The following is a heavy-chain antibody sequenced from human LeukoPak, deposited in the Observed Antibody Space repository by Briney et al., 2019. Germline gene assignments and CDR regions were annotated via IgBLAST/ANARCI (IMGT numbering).Heavy chain of an antibody. D-gene: IGHD3-22*01. V-gene: IGHV1-69*05. CDR1: GGTFSSYA. CDR2: IIPIFGTA. CDR3: ASEYYYDSSGYGPLFDY. Sequence: SVKVSCKASGGTFSSYAISWVRQAPGQGLEWMGGIIPIFGTANYAQKFQGRVTITTDGSTSTAYMELSSLRSEDTAVYYCASEYYYDSSGYGPLFDYWGQGTLVTVSS. J-gene: IGHJ4*02.